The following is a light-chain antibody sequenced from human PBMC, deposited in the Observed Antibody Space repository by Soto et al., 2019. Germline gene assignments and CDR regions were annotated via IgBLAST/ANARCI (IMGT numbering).Light chain of an antibody. CDR3: AAWDDSLSGGV. V-gene: IGLV1-47*01. Sequence: QSVLTQPPSASGTPGQRVTISCSGSSSNIGSNYVYWYQQLPGTAPKLLIYRNNQLPSGVPDRFSGSKSGTSASLAISGLRSEDEADYYCAAWDDSLSGGVFGGGTQLTVL. CDR2: RNN. CDR1: SSNIGSNY. J-gene: IGLJ2*01.